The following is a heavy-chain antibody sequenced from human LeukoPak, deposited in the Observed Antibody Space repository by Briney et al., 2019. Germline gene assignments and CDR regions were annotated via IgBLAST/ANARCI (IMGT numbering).Heavy chain of an antibody. Sequence: TGGSLRLSCVASGFTFSSHGMHWVRQAPGKGLEWVAFIRYDGSNKYYADSVKDRFTISRDNSKNTLYLQMNSLRAEDTAVYYCAKDSKRWKTYYYASGSYYFDYWGQGTLVTVSS. D-gene: IGHD3-10*01. V-gene: IGHV3-30*02. J-gene: IGHJ4*02. CDR2: IRYDGSNK. CDR1: GFTFSSHG. CDR3: AKDSKRWKTYYYASGSYYFDY.